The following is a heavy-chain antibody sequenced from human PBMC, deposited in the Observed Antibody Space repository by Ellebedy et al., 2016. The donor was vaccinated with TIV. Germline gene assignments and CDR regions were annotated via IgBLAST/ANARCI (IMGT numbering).Heavy chain of an antibody. CDR3: ARADGYNYYYFDY. CDR1: GGSFSGYY. Sequence: MPSETLSLTCAVYGGSFSGYYWSWIRQHPGKGLEWIGYIYYSGSTYYNPSLKSRVTISVDTSKNQFSLKLSSVTAADTAVYYCARADGYNYYYFDYWGQGTLVTVSS. CDR2: IYYSGST. D-gene: IGHD5-24*01. V-gene: IGHV4-31*11. J-gene: IGHJ4*02.